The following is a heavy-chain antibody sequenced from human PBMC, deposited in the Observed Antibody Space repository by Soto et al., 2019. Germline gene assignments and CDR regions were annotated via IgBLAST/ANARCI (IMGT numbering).Heavy chain of an antibody. CDR2: ISHTAGTT. D-gene: IGHD6-19*01. J-gene: IGHJ2*01. CDR1: GFTFSDFY. CDR3: AGKKQWLAFDL. Sequence: GGSLRLSCAASGFTFSDFYMTWVRQAPGKGLEWVSAISHTAGTTYYADSVKGRFTISRDNSKNTLYLQMNNLRPDDTAVYYCAGKKQWLAFDLWGRGTLVT. V-gene: IGHV3-23*01.